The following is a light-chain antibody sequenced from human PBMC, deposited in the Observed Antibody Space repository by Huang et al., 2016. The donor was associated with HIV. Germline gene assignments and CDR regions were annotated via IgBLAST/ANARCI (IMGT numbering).Light chain of an antibody. CDR2: KSA. J-gene: IGKJ1*01. CDR1: QSLVHSDGNTF. Sequence: DVVMTQSPLSLPVTLGQPASISCRSSQSLVHSDGNTFLNWFQQRPGQSPRRLSYKSANGDCWGQERISGSGAGTDITLTISRVEAEDVGAYDCMQRTHWPPGRTFGQGTK. CDR3: MQRTHWPPGRT. V-gene: IGKV2-30*02.